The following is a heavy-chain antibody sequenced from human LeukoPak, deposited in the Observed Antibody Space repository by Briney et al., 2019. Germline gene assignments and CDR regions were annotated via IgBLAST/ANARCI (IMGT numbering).Heavy chain of an antibody. CDR3: ARASTAHPFDY. Sequence: PGGSLRVSCAASGFTFSIYSMNWVRRAPGKGLEWLSSISSDSSYIFYADSVKGRFTISRDNSKNTLYLQMNSLRAEDTAVYYCARASTAHPFDYWGQGTLVTVSS. D-gene: IGHD5-18*01. J-gene: IGHJ4*02. CDR2: ISSDSSYI. CDR1: GFTFSIYS. V-gene: IGHV3-21*01.